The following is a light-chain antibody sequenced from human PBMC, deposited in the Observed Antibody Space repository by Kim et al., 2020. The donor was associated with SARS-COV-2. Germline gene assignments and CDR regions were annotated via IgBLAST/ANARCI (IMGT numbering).Light chain of an antibody. Sequence: EIVLTQSPATLSLSPGERVTLSCRASQSVSSYLAWYQQKSGQAPRLLIYDASNRATGIPARFSGSGSGTDFTLTISSLQPEDFATYYCQQSHTAPLLTFGGGTKLEI. CDR1: QSVSSY. V-gene: IGKV3-11*01. CDR3: QQSHTAPLLT. J-gene: IGKJ4*01. CDR2: DAS.